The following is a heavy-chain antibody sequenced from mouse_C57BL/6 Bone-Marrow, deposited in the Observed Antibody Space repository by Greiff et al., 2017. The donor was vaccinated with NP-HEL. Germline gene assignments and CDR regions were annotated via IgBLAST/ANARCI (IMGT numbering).Heavy chain of an antibody. J-gene: IGHJ3*01. D-gene: IGHD1-1*01. CDR1: GYTFPSYW. V-gene: IGHV1-72*01. Sequence: QVQLQQPGAELVKPGASVKLSCKASGYTFPSYWMHWVKQRPGRGLEWIGRIDPNSGGTKYNEKFKSKATLTVDKPSSTAYMQLGVLTSEDSAVYDCAMRLIDYYGGSLGWFAYWGQGTLVTVSA. CDR3: AMRLIDYYGGSLGWFAY. CDR2: IDPNSGGT.